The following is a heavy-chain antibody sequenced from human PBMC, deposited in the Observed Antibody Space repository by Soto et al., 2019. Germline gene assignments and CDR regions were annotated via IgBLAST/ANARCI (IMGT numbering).Heavy chain of an antibody. D-gene: IGHD3-3*01. J-gene: IGHJ1*01. Sequence: GGSLIPSCSASGFPSSSYAMSWVRQAPWKGLEWVSAISGSGGSTYYADSVRGRFTISRDNSKNTLYLQMNSLRAEDTAVYYCAKANYEFWSGRPFQHWGQGTLVAVSS. CDR3: AKANYEFWSGRPFQH. CDR1: GFPSSSYA. V-gene: IGHV3-23*01. CDR2: ISGSGGST.